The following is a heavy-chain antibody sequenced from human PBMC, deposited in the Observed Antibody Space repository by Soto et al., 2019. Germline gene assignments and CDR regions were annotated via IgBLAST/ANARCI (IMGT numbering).Heavy chain of an antibody. Sequence: QVQLQESGPGQVKPSQTLSLSCTVSGGSISSAAYYWSWMRQHPGKGLEWIGYISHSGSTYYTPSLKSRVIISADTSKNQFSLNLTSVTAADTAVYYCAREYTYGSNFFDCWGQGALVTVSS. J-gene: IGHJ4*02. D-gene: IGHD5-18*01. CDR3: AREYTYGSNFFDC. CDR2: ISHSGST. CDR1: GGSISSAAYY. V-gene: IGHV4-31*03.